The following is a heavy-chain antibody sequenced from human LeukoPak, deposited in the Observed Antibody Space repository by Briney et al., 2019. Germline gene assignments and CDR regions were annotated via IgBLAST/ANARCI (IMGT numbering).Heavy chain of an antibody. Sequence: SETLSLTCTVSGGSINNNIHYWGWIRQPPGKGLEWIGTIFYSGQTYYNPSLKSRVTISVDTSKNQFSLKLRSVTAADTAVYYCARVQAAVSSWYKLFDYWGQGTLVTVSS. J-gene: IGHJ4*02. CDR1: GGSINNNIHY. V-gene: IGHV4-39*07. CDR3: ARVQAAVSSWYKLFDY. CDR2: IFYSGQT. D-gene: IGHD6-13*01.